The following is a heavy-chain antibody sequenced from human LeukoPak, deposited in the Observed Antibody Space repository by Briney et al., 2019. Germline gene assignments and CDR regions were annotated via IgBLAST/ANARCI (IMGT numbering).Heavy chain of an antibody. CDR2: INHSGST. CDR1: GGSFSGYY. V-gene: IGHV4-34*01. CDR3: ARERVTTTSKNFDY. Sequence: SETLSLTCAVYGGSFSGYYWSWIRQPPGKGLEWIGEINHSGSTNYNPSLKSRVTISVDTSKNQFSLKLSSVTAADTAVYYCARERVTTTSKNFDYWGQGTLVTVSS. D-gene: IGHD4-17*01. J-gene: IGHJ4*02.